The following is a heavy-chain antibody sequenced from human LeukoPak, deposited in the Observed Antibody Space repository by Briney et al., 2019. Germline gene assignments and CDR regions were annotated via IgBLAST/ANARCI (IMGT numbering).Heavy chain of an antibody. CDR3: ARPYYYYMDV. J-gene: IGHJ6*03. CDR1: GGSLTSKNW. Sequence: SETLSLTCAVSGGSLTSKNWWGWVRQSPGKGLEWIGEISLSGNTNYNPSLKSRVTISLDKSKNQFSLKLTSVTAADTAVYFCARPYYYYMDVWGKGTTVTVSS. V-gene: IGHV4-4*02. CDR2: ISLSGNT.